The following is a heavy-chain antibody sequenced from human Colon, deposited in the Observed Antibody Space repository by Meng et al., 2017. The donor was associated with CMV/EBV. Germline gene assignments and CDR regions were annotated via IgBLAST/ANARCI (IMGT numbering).Heavy chain of an antibody. Sequence: LSLTCCVSGCSRISTNWWKWVRQPPGGGLEWIGEIFHSGASNYNPSLKSRATISIDNSKNQFSLRLTSVTVADTAVYFCADPPAGLWGQGVLVTVSS. CDR2: IFHSGAS. J-gene: IGHJ4*02. CDR3: ADPPAGL. V-gene: IGHV4-4*01. CDR1: GCSRISTNW. D-gene: IGHD3-16*01.